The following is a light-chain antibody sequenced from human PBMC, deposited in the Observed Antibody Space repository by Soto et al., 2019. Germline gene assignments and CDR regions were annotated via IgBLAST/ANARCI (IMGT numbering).Light chain of an antibody. CDR2: NAA. Sequence: DIQMTQSHSTLSASVGDRVTITCRASQSISSWLAWYQQKPGKAPKLLVYNAASLVSGVPSRFSGSASGTEFTLTISRLHPDDFATYYCQQNNSYPYSFGQGTKLEIK. J-gene: IGKJ2*01. CDR1: QSISSW. CDR3: QQNNSYPYS. V-gene: IGKV1-5*03.